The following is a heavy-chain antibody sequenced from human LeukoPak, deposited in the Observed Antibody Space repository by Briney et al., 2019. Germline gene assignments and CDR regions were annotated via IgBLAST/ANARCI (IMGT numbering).Heavy chain of an antibody. J-gene: IGHJ4*02. D-gene: IGHD3-10*01. V-gene: IGHV3-43*01. CDR1: GFTFDDYT. CDR3: AKDHYYGSGSYSRWVYFDY. Sequence: PGGSLRLSCAASGFTFDDYTMHWVRQAPGKGLEWVCLISWDGGSTYYADSVKGRFTISRDNSKNSLYLQMNSLRTEDTALYFCAKDHYYGSGSYSRWVYFDYWGQGTLVTVSS. CDR2: ISWDGGST.